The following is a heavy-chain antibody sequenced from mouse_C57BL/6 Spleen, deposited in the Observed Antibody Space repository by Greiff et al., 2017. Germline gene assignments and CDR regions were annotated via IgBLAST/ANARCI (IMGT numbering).Heavy chain of an antibody. CDR2: IYPRDGST. CDR3: ARRYYGNYVYFDY. Sequence: VMLVESDAELVKPGASVKISCKVSGYTFTDHTIHWMKQRPEQGLEWIGYIYPRDGSTKYNEKFKGKATLTADKSSSTAYMQLNSLTSEDSAVYFCARRYYGNYVYFDYWGQGTTLTVSA. D-gene: IGHD2-1*01. V-gene: IGHV1-78*01. J-gene: IGHJ2*01. CDR1: GYTFTDHT.